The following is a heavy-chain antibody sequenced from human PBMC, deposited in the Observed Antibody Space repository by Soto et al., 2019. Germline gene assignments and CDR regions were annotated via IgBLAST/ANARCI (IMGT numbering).Heavy chain of an antibody. J-gene: IGHJ3*02. V-gene: IGHV4-59*01. Sequence: QVQLQESGPRLVKSSETLSLVCSVSGDSIIRSFCGWIRQSPGKVLQYIGYISDSGVTDFDPAIKRRVTNSVDTYNIQFSLNLTSVTAADTAVYYCARGAGDFTGPDSFDIWRQGTMVNVSS. CDR1: GDSIIRSF. D-gene: IGHD3-10*01. CDR2: ISDSGVT. CDR3: ARGAGDFTGPDSFDI.